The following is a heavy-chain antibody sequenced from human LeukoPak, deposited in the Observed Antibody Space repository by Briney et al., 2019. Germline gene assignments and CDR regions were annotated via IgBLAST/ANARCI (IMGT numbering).Heavy chain of an antibody. Sequence: ASVKVSCKVSGYTLTELSMHWVRQAPGKGLEWMGGFDPEDGETIYAQKFQGRVTMTEDTSTDTAYMELSSLRSEDTAVYYCATDGSGSLVLDDPWFDPWGQGTLVTVSP. D-gene: IGHD1-1*01. CDR2: FDPEDGET. CDR3: ATDGSGSLVLDDPWFDP. CDR1: GYTLTELS. V-gene: IGHV1-24*01. J-gene: IGHJ5*02.